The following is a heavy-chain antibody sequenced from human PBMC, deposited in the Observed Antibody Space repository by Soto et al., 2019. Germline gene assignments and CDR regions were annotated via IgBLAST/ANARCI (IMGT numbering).Heavy chain of an antibody. Sequence: SQTLSLTCAISGDSVSSNSATWNWIRQSPSRGLEWLGRTYYRSRWYNDYAASVKSRITINPDTSKNQFSLQLNSVTPEDTAVYYCARDLLSFGSYYYFGLDVWGQGTTVTVSS. CDR3: ARDLLSFGSYYYFGLDV. CDR1: GDSVSSNSAT. J-gene: IGHJ6*02. CDR2: TYYRSRWYN. V-gene: IGHV6-1*01. D-gene: IGHD3-10*01.